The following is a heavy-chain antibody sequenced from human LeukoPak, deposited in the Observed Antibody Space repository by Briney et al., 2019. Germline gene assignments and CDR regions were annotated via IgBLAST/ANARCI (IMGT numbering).Heavy chain of an antibody. D-gene: IGHD6-13*01. Sequence: PSETLSLTCTVSGGSISSTSYYWGWIRQPPWKGLEWIGSIYYSGSTYYNVSLKSRVTISVDTSKNQFSLKLSSVTAADTAVYYCARQQQQLVTVWFGRGYYYYYMDVWGKGTTVTVSS. CDR3: ARQQQQLVTVWFGRGYYYYYMDV. CDR1: GGSISSTSYY. CDR2: IYYSGST. V-gene: IGHV4-39*01. J-gene: IGHJ6*03.